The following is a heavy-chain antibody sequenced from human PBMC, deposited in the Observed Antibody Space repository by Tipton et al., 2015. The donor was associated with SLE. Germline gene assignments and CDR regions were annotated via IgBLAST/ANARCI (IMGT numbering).Heavy chain of an antibody. Sequence: TLSLTCAVYGGSFSGYYWSWIRQPPGKGLEWIGEINHSGSTNYNPSLKSRVTISVDTSKNQFSLKLSSVTAADTAVYYCARRFLEWPTDYWGQGTLVTVSS. CDR1: GGSFSGYY. CDR2: INHSGST. CDR3: ARRFLEWPTDY. J-gene: IGHJ4*02. D-gene: IGHD3-3*01. V-gene: IGHV4-34*01.